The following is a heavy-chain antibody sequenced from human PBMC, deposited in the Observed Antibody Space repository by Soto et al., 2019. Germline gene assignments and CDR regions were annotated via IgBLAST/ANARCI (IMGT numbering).Heavy chain of an antibody. CDR3: ARDSTNTSSWYFDL. CDR2: IGSRDNII. D-gene: IGHD2-8*01. CDR1: GFPLSSYD. J-gene: IGHJ2*01. Sequence: DVNLVESGGGLVQPGGSLRLSCEVSGFPLSSYDMNWVRQAPGKGLEWVSYIGSRDNIIYYADSVTSRFTISRDNARNSLSLKMDSLRAEDTAIYYCARDSTNTSSWYFDLWGRGTLVTVSS. V-gene: IGHV3-48*03.